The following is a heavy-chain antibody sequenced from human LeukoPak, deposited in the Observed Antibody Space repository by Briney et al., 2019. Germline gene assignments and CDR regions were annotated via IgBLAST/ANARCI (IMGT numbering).Heavy chain of an antibody. Sequence: GGSLRLSCAASGFTFSSYGMHWVRQAPGKGLEWVAFIRYDGSNKYYADSVKGRFTISRDNSKNTLYLQMDSLRAEDTAVYYCAKELAAAGTSEYFQHWGQGTLVTVSS. CDR3: AKELAAAGTSEYFQH. CDR1: GFTFSSYG. J-gene: IGHJ1*01. V-gene: IGHV3-30*02. D-gene: IGHD6-13*01. CDR2: IRYDGSNK.